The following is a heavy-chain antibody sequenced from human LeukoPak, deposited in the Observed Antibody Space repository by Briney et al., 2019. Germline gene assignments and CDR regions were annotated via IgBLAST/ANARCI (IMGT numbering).Heavy chain of an antibody. V-gene: IGHV1-18*01. J-gene: IGHJ5*02. Sequence: ASVKVSCKTSGYTFSSYGISWVRQAPGQGLEGMGWISTYNGDTKYAQNLQGRVTMTTDTSTTTGYMELRSLKFDDTAVYYCARGILNDDTLTGPWGQGSLVTVSS. D-gene: IGHD3-9*01. CDR2: ISTYNGDT. CDR3: ARGILNDDTLTGP. CDR1: GYTFSSYG.